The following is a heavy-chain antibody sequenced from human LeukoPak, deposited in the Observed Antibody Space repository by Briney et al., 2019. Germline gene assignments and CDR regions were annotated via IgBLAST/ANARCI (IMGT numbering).Heavy chain of an antibody. J-gene: IGHJ4*02. D-gene: IGHD2-2*01. CDR2: ISYDGSNK. Sequence: GGSLRLSCAASGFTFRSYEMNWVRQAPGKGLEWVAVISYDGSNKYYADSVKGRFTISRDNSKNTLYLQMNSLRAEDTAVYYCAKSGYCSSTSCSFFDYWGQGTLVTVSS. V-gene: IGHV3-30*18. CDR3: AKSGYCSSTSCSFFDY. CDR1: GFTFRSYE.